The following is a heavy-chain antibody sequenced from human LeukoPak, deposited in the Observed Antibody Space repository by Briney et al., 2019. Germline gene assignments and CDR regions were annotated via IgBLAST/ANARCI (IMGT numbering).Heavy chain of an antibody. CDR3: ARGLRVVPAPFYYYYYMDV. V-gene: IGHV4-61*01. CDR2: IYYSGST. CDR1: GGSISSSSYY. J-gene: IGHJ6*03. D-gene: IGHD2-2*01. Sequence: PSETLSLTCTVSGGSISSSSYYWSWIRQPPGKGLEWIGYIYYSGSTNYNPSLKSRFTISVDTSKNQFSLKLSSVTAADTAVYYCARGLRVVPAPFYYYYYMDVWGKGTTVTVSS.